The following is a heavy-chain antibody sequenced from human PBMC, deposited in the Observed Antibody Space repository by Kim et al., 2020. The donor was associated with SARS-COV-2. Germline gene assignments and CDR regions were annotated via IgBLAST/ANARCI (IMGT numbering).Heavy chain of an antibody. CDR3: TKIGTDIRWELDY. D-gene: IGHD1-26*01. J-gene: IGHJ4*02. CDR1: GFTFNVAW. V-gene: IGHV3-15*01. CDR2: IKSRGGGGTT. Sequence: GGSLRLSCAASGFTFNVAWMTWVRQAPGKGLEWVGHIKSRGGGGTTDYAAPVEGRFSISRDDSKNTVYLQMNSLKIEDTAVYYCTKIGTDIRWELDYWGQGTLVTVSS.